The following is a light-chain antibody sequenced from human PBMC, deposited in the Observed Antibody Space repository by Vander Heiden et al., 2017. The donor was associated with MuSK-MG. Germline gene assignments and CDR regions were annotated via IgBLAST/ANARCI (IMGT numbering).Light chain of an antibody. Sequence: DIQITQSPSSLSASVGDRVTITCPASHSISNYLDWYQQKPGQAPSLLIYAASILQSGVPERFSGSGSGTDFTLTISSLEPEDFAIYYCQQCYNGLSTFGQGTRVEIK. V-gene: IGKV1-39*01. CDR2: AAS. CDR1: HSISNY. J-gene: IGKJ1*01. CDR3: QQCYNGLST.